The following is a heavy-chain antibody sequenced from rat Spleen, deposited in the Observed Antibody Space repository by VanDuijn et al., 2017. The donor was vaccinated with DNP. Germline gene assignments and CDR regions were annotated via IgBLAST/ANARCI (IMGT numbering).Heavy chain of an antibody. CDR2: IKTGGGST. V-gene: IGHV5-58*01. Sequence: EVQLVENGGGLVQPGRSLKLSCVASGFTFSNYWMYWIRQAPGKGLEWVASIKTGGGSTYYPDSVKGRFTISRDNAENTVYLQMNSLRSEDTATYYCLKHLDAWGQGTSVTVSS. J-gene: IGHJ4*01. CDR1: GFTFSNYW. CDR3: LKHLDA.